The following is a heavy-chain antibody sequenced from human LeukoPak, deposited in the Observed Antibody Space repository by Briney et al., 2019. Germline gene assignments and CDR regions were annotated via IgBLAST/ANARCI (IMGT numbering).Heavy chain of an antibody. CDR3: VRERTGRGAFDI. V-gene: IGHV3-7*05. CDR1: GFTFSRYW. CDR2: INEDGSDK. Sequence: GGSLRLSCAASGFTFSRYWMSWVRQAPGKGLEWVAKINEDGSDKYYVDSVKGRFTISRDNSENTLSLQMNSLRAEDTAIYYCVRERTGRGAFDIWGQGTMVTVSS. J-gene: IGHJ3*02. D-gene: IGHD3/OR15-3a*01.